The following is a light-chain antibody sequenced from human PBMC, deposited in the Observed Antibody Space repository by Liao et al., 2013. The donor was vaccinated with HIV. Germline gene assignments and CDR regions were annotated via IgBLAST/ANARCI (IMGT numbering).Light chain of an antibody. CDR3: QAWDSRADVV. Sequence: SYGLTQPPSVSVSPGQTASITCSGRTLGDKYVCWYQQRPGHSPILVIYEDTKRPSGIPERFSGSNSGNTATLTISGTQAMDEADYFCQAWDSRADVVFGGGTKLTVL. J-gene: IGLJ2*01. CDR1: TLGDKY. V-gene: IGLV3-1*01. CDR2: EDT.